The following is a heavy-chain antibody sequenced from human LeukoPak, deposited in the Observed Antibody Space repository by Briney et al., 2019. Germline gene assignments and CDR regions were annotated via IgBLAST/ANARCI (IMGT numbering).Heavy chain of an antibody. V-gene: IGHV3-7*04. CDR3: TRDALFGSGRKHWDF. CDR1: EFTFNRYW. J-gene: IGHJ4*02. CDR2: IKHDGSEA. D-gene: IGHD3-10*01. Sequence: GGSLRLSCAASEFTFNRYWMSGVRQAPGKGLEWVANIKHDGSEAHYVDSVKGRFTISRDNAKNSLSLQMNSLNVDDTGVYFCTRDALFGSGRKHWDFWSQGTLVSVSS.